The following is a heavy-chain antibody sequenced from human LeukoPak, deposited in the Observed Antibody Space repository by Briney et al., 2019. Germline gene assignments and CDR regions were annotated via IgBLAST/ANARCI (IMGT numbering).Heavy chain of an antibody. V-gene: IGHV3-23*01. CDR1: GFTFSSYA. J-gene: IGHJ5*02. Sequence: GGSLRLSCAASGFTFSSYAMSWVRQAPGKGLEWVSAISGSGGSTYYADSVKGRFTISRDNSKNTLYLQMNSLRAEGTAVYYCAKDGYSSSPNWLDPWGQGTLVTVSS. CDR3: AKDGYSSSPNWLDP. CDR2: ISGSGGST. D-gene: IGHD6-13*01.